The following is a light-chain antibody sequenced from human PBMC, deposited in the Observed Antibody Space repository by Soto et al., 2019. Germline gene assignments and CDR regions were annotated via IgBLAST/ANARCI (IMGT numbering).Light chain of an antibody. CDR2: TDS. J-gene: IGLJ3*02. CDR1: NSNIGGNY. CDR3: AAWDDSLSGRV. Sequence: QSVLTQPPSASGTPGQRVTISCSGSNSNIGGNYVFWYQQLPGTAPKLLIYTDSHRPSGVPDRFSGSKSGTSASLAISGLRSEDEADYYCAAWDDSLSGRVFGGGTKLTVL. V-gene: IGLV1-47*02.